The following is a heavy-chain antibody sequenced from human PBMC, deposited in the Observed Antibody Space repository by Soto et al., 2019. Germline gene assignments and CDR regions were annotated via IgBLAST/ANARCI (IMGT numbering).Heavy chain of an antibody. CDR2: ISSSSSTI. V-gene: IGHV3-48*01. Sequence: PGGSLRLSCAASGFTFSSYSMNWVRQDPGKGLEWVSYISSSSSTIYYADSVKGRFTISRDNAKNSLYLQMNSLRAEDTAVYYCARGAYLNRFDPWGQGTLVTVSS. J-gene: IGHJ5*02. CDR3: ARGAYLNRFDP. CDR1: GFTFSSYS.